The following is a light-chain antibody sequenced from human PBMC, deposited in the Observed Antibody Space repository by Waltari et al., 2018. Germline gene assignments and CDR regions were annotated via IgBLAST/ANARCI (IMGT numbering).Light chain of an antibody. Sequence: EIVNTQSPAPLSVSPGKRATPSCRASQTVNNNLAWYQQKPGQAPRLLIYGAFTRATGVPGRFSGSGSGTEFTLTISSLQSEDFAVYYCQQYNNWSPYTFGQGTKLEIK. J-gene: IGKJ2*01. CDR3: QQYNNWSPYT. V-gene: IGKV3-15*01. CDR1: QTVNNN. CDR2: GAF.